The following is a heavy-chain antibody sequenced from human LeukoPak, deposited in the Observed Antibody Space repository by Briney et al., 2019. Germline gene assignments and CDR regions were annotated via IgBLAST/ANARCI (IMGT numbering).Heavy chain of an antibody. CDR3: ARAPSYGDYTFDY. CDR2: MDTDGSNI. V-gene: IGHV3-74*01. Sequence: GGSLRLSCAASGFTFSSHWMHWDRQAPGKGLVWVSRMDTDGSNINYADSVKGRFTISRDNAKNTLYLQMNSLRAEDTAVYYCARAPSYGDYTFDYWGQGTLVTVSS. CDR1: GFTFSSHW. J-gene: IGHJ4*02. D-gene: IGHD4-17*01.